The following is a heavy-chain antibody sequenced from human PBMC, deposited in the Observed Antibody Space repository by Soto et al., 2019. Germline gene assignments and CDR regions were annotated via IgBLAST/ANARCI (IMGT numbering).Heavy chain of an antibody. J-gene: IGHJ6*02. Sequence: PGGSLKTSFAAPGFTFCSYWMRWVRQAPGKGVGGVANIKQDGSEKYYVDSVKGRFTISRDNAKNSLYLQMNSLRAEDTAVYYCARDGVVVAATPHPYYYYYGMDVWGQGTTVTVSS. D-gene: IGHD2-15*01. CDR3: ARDGVVVAATPHPYYYYYGMDV. V-gene: IGHV3-7*01. CDR2: IKQDGSEK. CDR1: GFTFCSYW.